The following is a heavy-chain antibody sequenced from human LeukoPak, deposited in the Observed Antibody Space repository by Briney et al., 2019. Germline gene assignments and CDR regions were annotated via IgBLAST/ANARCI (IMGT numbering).Heavy chain of an antibody. D-gene: IGHD3-22*01. CDR1: GGSVSSGSYY. J-gene: IGHJ4*02. V-gene: IGHV4-39*01. Sequence: SETLSLTCTVSGGSVSSGSYYWGWIRQPPGKGLEWIGSIYYSGNTNYNPSLKSRVTISVDASKNQFSLKLSSVTAADTAVYYCTSWGGPWACYYDSSGSIDDYWGQGTLVTVAS. CDR2: IYYSGNT. CDR3: TSWGGPWACYYDSSGSIDDY.